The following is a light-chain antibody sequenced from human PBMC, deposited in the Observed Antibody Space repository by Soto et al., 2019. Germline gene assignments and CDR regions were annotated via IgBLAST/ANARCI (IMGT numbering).Light chain of an antibody. CDR2: GAS. CDR1: QSVSSSY. Sequence: EIVLTQSPGTLSLSPGERATLSCRASQSVSSSYLAWYQQKPGQAPRLLTYGASSRATGIPDRFSGSGSGTDFTLTISRLEPEDFAVYYCQHYGSSWTFGQGTKVDIK. V-gene: IGKV3-20*01. CDR3: QHYGSSWT. J-gene: IGKJ1*01.